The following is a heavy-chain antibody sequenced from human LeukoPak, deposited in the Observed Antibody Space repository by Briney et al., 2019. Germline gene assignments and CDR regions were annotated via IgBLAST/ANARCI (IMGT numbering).Heavy chain of an antibody. Sequence: PGGSLRLSCAASGFTFSSYSMNWVRQAPGKGLEWVSSISSSSSYIYYADSAKGRFTISRDNAKNSLYLQMNSLRAEDTAVYYCARDYCSGGSCYSGFDPWGQGTLVTVSS. CDR1: GFTFSSYS. CDR3: ARDYCSGGSCYSGFDP. V-gene: IGHV3-21*01. D-gene: IGHD2-15*01. CDR2: ISSSSSYI. J-gene: IGHJ5*02.